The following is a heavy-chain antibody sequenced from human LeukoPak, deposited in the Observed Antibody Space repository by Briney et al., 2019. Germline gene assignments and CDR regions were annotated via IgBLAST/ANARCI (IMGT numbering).Heavy chain of an antibody. V-gene: IGHV3-23*01. Sequence: STNDMNSAQGRFTISRDNSKNTLYLQMHSLRAEDTATYFCAKGGCFAFDFWGQGTKVTVSS. D-gene: IGHD5-12*01. CDR2: ST. J-gene: IGHJ3*01. CDR3: AKGGCFAFDF.